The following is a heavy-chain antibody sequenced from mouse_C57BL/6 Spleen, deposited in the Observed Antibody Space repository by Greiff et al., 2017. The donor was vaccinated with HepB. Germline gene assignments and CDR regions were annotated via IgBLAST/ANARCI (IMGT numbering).Heavy chain of an antibody. V-gene: IGHV1-52*01. CDR3: ARSCDYGSSWYFDV. CDR1: GYTFTSYW. CDR2: IDPSDSDT. D-gene: IGHD1-1*01. Sequence: QVQLQQPGAELVRPGSSVKLSCKASGYTFTSYWMHWVKQGPIQGLEWIGNIDPSDSDTHYNQKFKDKATLTVDKSSSTAYMQLSSLTSEDSAVDYGARSCDYGSSWYFDVWGTGTTVTVSS. J-gene: IGHJ1*03.